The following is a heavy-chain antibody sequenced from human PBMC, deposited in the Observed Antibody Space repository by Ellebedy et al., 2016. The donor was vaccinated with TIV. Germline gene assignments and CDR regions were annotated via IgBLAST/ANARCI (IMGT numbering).Heavy chain of an antibody. V-gene: IGHV3-11*04. J-gene: IGHJ6*02. Sequence: GESLKISXAASGFTFSDYYMSWIRQAPGKGLEWVSYISSSSSTIYYADSVKGRFTISRDNAKNSLYLQMNSLRDEDTAVYYCARGGAYSSSWYLYYYYGMDVWGQGTTVTVSS. CDR3: ARGGAYSSSWYLYYYYGMDV. D-gene: IGHD6-13*01. CDR2: ISSSSSTI. CDR1: GFTFSDYY.